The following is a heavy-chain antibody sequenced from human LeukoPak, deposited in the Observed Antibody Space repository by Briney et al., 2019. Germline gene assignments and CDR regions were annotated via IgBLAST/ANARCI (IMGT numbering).Heavy chain of an antibody. CDR3: AKVGYYYDSSGYSDY. CDR1: GFTFSSYA. J-gene: IGHJ4*02. CDR2: ISGSGGST. D-gene: IGHD3-22*01. Sequence: GVLRLSCAASGFTFSSYAMSWVRQAPGKGLEWVSAISGSGGSTYYADSVKGRFTISRDNSKNTLYLQMNSLRAEDTAVYYCAKVGYYYDSSGYSDYWGQGTLVTVSS. V-gene: IGHV3-23*01.